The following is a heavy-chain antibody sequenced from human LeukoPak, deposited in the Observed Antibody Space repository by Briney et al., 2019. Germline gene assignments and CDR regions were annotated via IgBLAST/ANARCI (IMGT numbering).Heavy chain of an antibody. V-gene: IGHV4-34*01. D-gene: IGHD1-26*01. J-gene: IGHJ4*02. CDR2: INHSGSA. CDR1: GGSFSGYN. CDR3: ARLLAGVGATGIDY. Sequence: SETLSLTCGVNGGSFSGYNWSWIRQFPGKGLEWIVEINHSGSANYNPSLKSRVTISVDRSSNQISLGLRSVTAADTTVYYCARLLAGVGATGIDYWGQGTLVTVSS.